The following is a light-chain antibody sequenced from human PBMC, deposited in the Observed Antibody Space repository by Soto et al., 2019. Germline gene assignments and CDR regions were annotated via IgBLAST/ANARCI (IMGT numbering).Light chain of an antibody. CDR1: QSVNSN. V-gene: IGKV3-15*01. J-gene: IGKJ1*01. Sequence: EIVMTQSPATLSVSPGERATLSCRASQSVNSNLAWYQQKPGQAPRLLIYGASTRVAGIPARFSGSGSGTEFSLTISSLQSEDFATYYCLQHNSYPVTFGQGTKVEIK. CDR2: GAS. CDR3: LQHNSYPVT.